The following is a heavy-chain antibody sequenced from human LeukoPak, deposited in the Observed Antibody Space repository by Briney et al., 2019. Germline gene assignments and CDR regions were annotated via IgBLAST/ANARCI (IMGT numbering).Heavy chain of an antibody. D-gene: IGHD3-10*01. CDR2: ISYDGSNK. V-gene: IGHV3-30*03. CDR3: ARDGMVRGVSNWFDP. J-gene: IGHJ5*02. Sequence: GRSLRLSCAASGFTFSSYGMHWVRQAPGKGLEWVAVISYDGSNKYYADSVKGRFTISRDNSKNTLYLQMNSLRDEDTAVYYCARDGMVRGVSNWFDPWGQGTLVTVSS. CDR1: GFTFSSYG.